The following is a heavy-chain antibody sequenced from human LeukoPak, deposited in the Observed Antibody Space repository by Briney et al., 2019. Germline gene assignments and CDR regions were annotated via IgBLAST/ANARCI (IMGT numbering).Heavy chain of an antibody. CDR2: IKQDGSEK. Sequence: PGGSLRLSCAASGFTFSSYWMSWVRQAPGKGLEWVANIKQDGSEKYYVDSVKGRFTISRDNAKNSLYLQMNSLKTEDTAVYYCTADYYYDSSGTFDYWGQGTLVTVSS. CDR1: GFTFSSYW. D-gene: IGHD3-22*01. CDR3: TADYYYDSSGTFDY. J-gene: IGHJ4*02. V-gene: IGHV3-7*03.